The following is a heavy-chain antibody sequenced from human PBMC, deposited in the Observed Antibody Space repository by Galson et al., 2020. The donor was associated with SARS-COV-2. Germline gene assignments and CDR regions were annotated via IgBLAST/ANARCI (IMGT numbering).Heavy chain of an antibody. D-gene: IGHD3-10*01. CDR2: IIPIFGTA. CDR3: ARDPGFRGVRGVIINYYYGMDV. J-gene: IGHJ6*02. V-gene: IGHV1-69*13. Sequence: SVKVSCKASGGTFSSYAISWVRHAPGQGLEWMGGIIPIFGTANYAQKFQGRVTITADESTSTAYMELSSLRSEDTAVYYCARDPGFRGVRGVIINYYYGMDVWGQGTTVTVSS. CDR1: GGTFSSYA.